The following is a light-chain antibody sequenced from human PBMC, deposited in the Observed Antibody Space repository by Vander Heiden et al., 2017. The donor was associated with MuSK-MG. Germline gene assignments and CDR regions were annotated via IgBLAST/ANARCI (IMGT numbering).Light chain of an antibody. J-gene: IGLJ1*01. V-gene: IGLV1-40*01. CDR3: QSYDSSISGNFV. CDR1: SSNIGAGYD. Sequence: HSVLTQPPSVSAAPGQRVSISCPATSSNIGAGYDVHWYQQLPGTAPKLLIDGNGSRPSGVPDRFSCAKYGTSASLVTVGRQAEDEADYYCQSYDSSISGNFVFGGGTKVTV. CDR2: GNG.